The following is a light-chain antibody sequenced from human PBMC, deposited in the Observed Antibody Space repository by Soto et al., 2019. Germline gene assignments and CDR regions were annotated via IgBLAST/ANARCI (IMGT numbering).Light chain of an antibody. J-gene: IGKJ1*01. V-gene: IGKV3-20*01. CDR1: QSVTVNS. CDR3: QQYGDSQLN. CDR2: AAS. Sequence: EILLTQSPSTLSLSPGEGVTLSCRASQSVTVNSLAWYQQKPGQAPRLLIYAASTRAAAVPDRFTGSGSGTDFALTISRLEPDDFGVYYCQQYGDSQLNFGTGTKVDI.